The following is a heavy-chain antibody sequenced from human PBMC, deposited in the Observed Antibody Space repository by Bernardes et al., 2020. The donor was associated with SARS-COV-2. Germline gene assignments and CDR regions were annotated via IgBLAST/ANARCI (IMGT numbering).Heavy chain of an antibody. J-gene: IGHJ3*01. CDR2: ISGTGGTRRNTV. Sequence: GGSLRLSCAASGFTFSDYYMSWIRQAPGKGLEWVSYISGTGGTRRNTVYYADSVKGRFIISRDNAKLSLYLEMNNLRAEDTAVYYCAKDRVPPAYKYNWNDASDLWGQGTMVTVSS. V-gene: IGHV3-11*01. CDR3: AKDRVPPAYKYNWNDASDL. D-gene: IGHD1-20*01. CDR1: GFTFSDYY.